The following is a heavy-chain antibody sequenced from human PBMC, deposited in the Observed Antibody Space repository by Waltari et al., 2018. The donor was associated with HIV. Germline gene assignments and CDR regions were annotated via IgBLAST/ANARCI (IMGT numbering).Heavy chain of an antibody. D-gene: IGHD4-17*01. J-gene: IGHJ6*02. CDR3: ASTVYRGDYYYYGMDV. CDR2: IIPIFGST. Sequence: QVQLVQSGAAVKKPGSSVTVSCKASGGTFSNYAIRWVRQAPGQGLEWMGGIIPIFGSTNFAQNFQGRVTITADESTSTAYMELSSLRSEDTAVYYCASTVYRGDYYYYGMDVWGQGTTVTVSS. V-gene: IGHV1-69*12. CDR1: GGTFSNYA.